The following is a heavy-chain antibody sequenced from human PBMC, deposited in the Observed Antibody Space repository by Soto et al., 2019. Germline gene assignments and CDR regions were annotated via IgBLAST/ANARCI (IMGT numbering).Heavy chain of an antibody. V-gene: IGHV3-23*01. CDR3: ATDLPPFCSNGICFADY. CDR2: ISTSGSTT. J-gene: IGHJ4*02. Sequence: EVHLLESGGGLVQPGGSLRLSCAASGFTFANYAMSWVRQAPGKGLEWVSAISTSGSTTYYADSVKGRFTISRDNYKNTLYLQMNSLRAEDTAVYYCATDLPPFCSNGICFADYWGQGTLVTVSS. CDR1: GFTFANYA. D-gene: IGHD2-8*01.